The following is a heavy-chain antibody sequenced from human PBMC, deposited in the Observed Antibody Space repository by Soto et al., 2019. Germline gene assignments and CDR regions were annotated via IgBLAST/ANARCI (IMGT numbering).Heavy chain of an antibody. CDR3: AKDAVYNDGLWLMDS. CDR2: MTGSGATI. J-gene: IGHJ4*02. D-gene: IGHD2-21*01. Sequence: GGSLRLSCAASGFTISTFAMTWVRQAPGKGLESVCGMTGSGATIHYADSVRGRFTISKDNSKNVLFLQMDYLRDEDTAIYYCAKDAVYNDGLWLMDSWGQGTLVTVSS. CDR1: GFTISTFA. V-gene: IGHV3-23*01.